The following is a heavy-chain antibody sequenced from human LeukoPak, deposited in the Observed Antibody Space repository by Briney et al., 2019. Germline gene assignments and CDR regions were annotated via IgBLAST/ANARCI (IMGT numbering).Heavy chain of an antibody. CDR2: ISSSSSYI. V-gene: IGHV3-21*01. J-gene: IGHJ3*02. CDR1: GFTFSSYS. CDR3: ARAHGGSHKDAFDI. D-gene: IGHD1-26*01. Sequence: PGGSLRLSCAASGFTFSSYSMNWVRQAPGKGLEWISSISSSSSYIYYADSVKGRFTISRDNAKNSLYLQMNSLRAEDTAVYYCARAHGGSHKDAFDIWGQGTMVTVSS.